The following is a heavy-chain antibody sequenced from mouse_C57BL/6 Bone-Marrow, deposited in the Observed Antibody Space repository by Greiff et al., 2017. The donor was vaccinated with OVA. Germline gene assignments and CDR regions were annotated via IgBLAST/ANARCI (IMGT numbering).Heavy chain of an antibody. CDR2: ISNGGSYT. CDR1: GFTFSSYA. CDR3: AIDPGDCGSSYAMCY. J-gene: IGHJ4*01. D-gene: IGHD1-1*01. V-gene: IGHV5-4*01. Sequence: EVKVVESGGGLVKPGGSLKLSCAASGFTFSSYAMSWVRQTPEQRLEWVATISNGGSYTNYPDNVKGSFTFSRAKAKNNLYLLMSHLKSEDTAMYYCAIDPGDCGSSYAMCYWGQGTAVTVSA.